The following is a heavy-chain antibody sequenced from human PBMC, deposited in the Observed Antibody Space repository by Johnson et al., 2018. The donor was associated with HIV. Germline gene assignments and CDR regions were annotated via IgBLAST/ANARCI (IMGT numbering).Heavy chain of an antibody. J-gene: IGHJ3*02. CDR2: ISSSGSTI. D-gene: IGHD6-19*01. CDR1: GFTFSSYW. Sequence: VQLVESGGGLVQPGGSLRLSCAASGFTFSSYWMSWVRQAPGKGLEWVSYISSSGSTIYYADSVKGRFTISRDNAKNSLYLQMNSLRPEDTAVYYCARDHGWSRGWLFDAFDIWGQGTMVTVSS. V-gene: IGHV3-48*04. CDR3: ARDHGWSRGWLFDAFDI.